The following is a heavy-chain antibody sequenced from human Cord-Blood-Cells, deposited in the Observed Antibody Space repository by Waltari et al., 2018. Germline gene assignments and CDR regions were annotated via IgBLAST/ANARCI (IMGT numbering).Heavy chain of an antibody. D-gene: IGHD2-2*01. CDR3: ARVWRYCSSTSCYGGLYYYYGMDV. V-gene: IGHV3-30*04. CDR2: LSYDGSNE. CDR1: GFTFSSYA. Sequence: QVQLVESGGGVVQPGRSLRLSCAASGFTFSSYAMHWVRQAPGKGLEWVAVLSYDGSNEAYADSVKGRFTISRDNSKNALYLQMDSLRAEDTAVYYGARVWRYCSSTSCYGGLYYYYGMDVWGQGTTVTVSS. J-gene: IGHJ6*02.